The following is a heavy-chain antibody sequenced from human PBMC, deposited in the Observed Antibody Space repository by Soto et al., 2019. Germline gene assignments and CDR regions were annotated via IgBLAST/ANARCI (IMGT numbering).Heavy chain of an antibody. D-gene: IGHD3-10*01. CDR1: GGSVRSGNHF. CDR3: ARGGEPLGYYGLDV. J-gene: IGHJ6*02. Sequence: SETLSLTCSVSGGSVRSGNHFWNWIRQPPGRGLEWLGYMYYTGVTNYNPSLKSRVSMSVDTSRNQFSLKLTSLTAADTAVYYCARGGEPLGYYGLDVWGQGTTVTVSS. CDR2: MYYTGVT. V-gene: IGHV4-61*01.